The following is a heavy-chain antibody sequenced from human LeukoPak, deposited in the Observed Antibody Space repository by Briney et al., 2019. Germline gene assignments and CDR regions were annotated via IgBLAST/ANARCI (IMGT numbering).Heavy chain of an antibody. CDR3: AILTLWFGELFDY. D-gene: IGHD3-10*01. CDR1: GGSISSSSYY. Sequence: SETLSLTCTVSGGSISSSSYYWGWIRQLPGKGLEWIGSIYYSGSTYYNPSLKSRVTISVDTSKNQFSLKLSSVTAADTAVYYCAILTLWFGELFDYWGQGTLVTVSS. V-gene: IGHV4-39*01. CDR2: IYYSGST. J-gene: IGHJ4*02.